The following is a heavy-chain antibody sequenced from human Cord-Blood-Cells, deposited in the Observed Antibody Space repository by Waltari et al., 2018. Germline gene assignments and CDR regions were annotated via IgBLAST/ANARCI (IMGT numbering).Heavy chain of an antibody. Sequence: EVQLLESGGGLVQPGGSLRLSCAASGFTFSSYAMSWVRQAPGKGLEWVSAISVSGGSTYYADSVKCRFTISRDNSKNPLYLQMISLRAEDTSVYYCAKDQSSCGQGSSSCWGQGTLVTVSS. CDR2: ISVSGGST. CDR1: GFTFSSYA. CDR3: AKDQSSCGQGSSSC. V-gene: IGHV3-23*01. D-gene: IGHD6-6*01. J-gene: IGHJ4*02.